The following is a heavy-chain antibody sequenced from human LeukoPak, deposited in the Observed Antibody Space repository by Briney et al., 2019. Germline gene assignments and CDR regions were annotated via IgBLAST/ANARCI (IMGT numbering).Heavy chain of an antibody. D-gene: IGHD3-22*01. CDR3: ARFSLYDNSGYYSWLFDF. Sequence: GGSLRLSCAASGFTFSTSWMSWVRQAPGKGLEWVANTQQDGSAKYYVDSVKGRFTIPRDNAKNSLYLQMNSLRAEDTAVYYCARFSLYDNSGYYSWLFDFWGQGTLVTVSS. V-gene: IGHV3-7*01. J-gene: IGHJ4*02. CDR2: TQQDGSAK. CDR1: GFTFSTSW.